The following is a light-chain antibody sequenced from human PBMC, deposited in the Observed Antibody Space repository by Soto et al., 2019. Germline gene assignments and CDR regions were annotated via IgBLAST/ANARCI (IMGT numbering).Light chain of an antibody. CDR1: RGIRNY. Sequence: DIQLTQSPSFLSASVGDRVTITCRASRGIRNYLAWYQQKPGKAPKLLFFAASTLQSGVPSRFSGSGSGTEFTLTISSLQPEDFATYYCQQLDSYPPYTFGQGTKLEIK. CDR2: AAS. CDR3: QQLDSYPPYT. J-gene: IGKJ2*01. V-gene: IGKV1-9*01.